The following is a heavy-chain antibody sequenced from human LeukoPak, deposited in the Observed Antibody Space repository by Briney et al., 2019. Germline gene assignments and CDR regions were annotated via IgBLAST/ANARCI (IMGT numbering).Heavy chain of an antibody. V-gene: IGHV4-59*01. CDR1: GGSIRNYY. CDR2: IYYSGST. J-gene: IGHJ6*02. CDR3: ARAPSSSWPYYYGMDV. Sequence: SETLSLTCSVSGGSIRNYYWSWIRQPPGKGLEWIGYIYYSGSTNYNPSLKSRVTISVDTSKNQFSLKLSSVTAADTAVYYCARAPSSSWPYYYGMDVWGQGTTVTVSS. D-gene: IGHD6-13*01.